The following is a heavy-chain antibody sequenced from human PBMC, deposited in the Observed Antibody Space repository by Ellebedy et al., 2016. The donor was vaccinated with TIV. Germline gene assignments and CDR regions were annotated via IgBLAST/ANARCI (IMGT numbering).Heavy chain of an antibody. CDR2: IYYSGST. CDR3: AVVIPAAAHYYSYYMDV. J-gene: IGHJ6*03. Sequence: SETLSLTXTVSGGSISRSSYYWGWIRQPPGKGLEWIGSIYYSGSTYYNPSLKSRVTISLDTSKNQFSLKLSSVTAADTAVYYCAVVIPAAAHYYSYYMDVWGKGTTVTASS. D-gene: IGHD2-2*01. V-gene: IGHV4-39*01. CDR1: GGSISRSSYY.